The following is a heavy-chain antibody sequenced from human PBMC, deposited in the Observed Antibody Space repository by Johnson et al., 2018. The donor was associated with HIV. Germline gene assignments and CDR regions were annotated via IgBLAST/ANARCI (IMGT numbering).Heavy chain of an antibody. D-gene: IGHD5-12*01. CDR2: IKQDGSEK. CDR1: GFTFSSYG. CDR3: AKIVATSDDVFDI. Sequence: QVQLVESGGGVVQPGGSLRLSCAASGFTFSSYGMHWVRQAPGKGLEWVANIKQDGSEKYYLDSAKGRFTISRDNSKNTLYLQMNSLRAEDTAVFYCAKIVATSDDVFDIWGQGTKVTVSS. V-gene: IGHV3-30*02. J-gene: IGHJ3*02.